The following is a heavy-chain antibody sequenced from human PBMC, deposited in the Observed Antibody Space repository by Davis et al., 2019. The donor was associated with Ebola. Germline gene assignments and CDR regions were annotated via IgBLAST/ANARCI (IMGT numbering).Heavy chain of an antibody. D-gene: IGHD4-17*01. CDR2: INHSGNT. Sequence: SCAVSGVTFRNYVMSWVRQAPGKGLEWIGEINHSGNTNYNPSLKSRVTISVDTSKNQFSLKLSSVTAADTAVYYCARAEDDYGEYPDALDIWGQGTVVTVSS. CDR3: ARAEDDYGEYPDALDI. CDR1: GVTFRNYV. V-gene: IGHV4-34*01. J-gene: IGHJ3*02.